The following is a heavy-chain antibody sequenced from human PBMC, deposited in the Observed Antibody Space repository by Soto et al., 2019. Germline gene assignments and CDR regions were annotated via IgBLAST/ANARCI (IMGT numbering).Heavy chain of an antibody. Sequence: SETLSLTCTVSGDSISSYYWTWIRQPPGKGLEYIGYIYYSGRTYYNPSLKSRVTISVDTSKNQFSLKLSSVAAADTAVYYCARGHLGITTTGTWYDFDYWGQGTLVTVSS. CDR2: IYYSGRT. CDR3: ARGHLGITTTGTWYDFDY. V-gene: IGHV4-59*01. D-gene: IGHD2-15*01. CDR1: GDSISSYY. J-gene: IGHJ4*02.